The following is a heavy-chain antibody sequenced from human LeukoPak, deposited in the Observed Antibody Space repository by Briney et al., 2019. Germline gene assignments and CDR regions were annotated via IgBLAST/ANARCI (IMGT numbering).Heavy chain of an antibody. V-gene: IGHV4-39*07. D-gene: IGHD2-2*01. Sequence: SQTMSLTSTVSAGSISSSSYYWGWIRQPPGKGLEWIGSIYYSGSTYYNPSLKSRVTISVDTSKNQFSLKLSSVTAADTAVYYCARWGEGDPAAIVIDYWGQGTLVTVSS. J-gene: IGHJ4*02. CDR2: IYYSGST. CDR3: ARWGEGDPAAIVIDY. CDR1: AGSISSSSYY.